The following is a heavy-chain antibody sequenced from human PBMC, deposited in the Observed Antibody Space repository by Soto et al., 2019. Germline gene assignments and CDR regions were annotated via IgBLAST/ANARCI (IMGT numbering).Heavy chain of an antibody. Sequence: EVQLLESGGGLVQPGGSLRLSCAASGFTFNNYAMTWGRQAPGKGLEWVSAISGGGDTTSYADSVKGRFTVSRDGSKNTLYLQMSSLRAEDTALYYCAKGRGGSGSLTPRVDFWGQGPLVTVSS. D-gene: IGHD3-10*01. CDR2: ISGGGDTT. J-gene: IGHJ4*02. V-gene: IGHV3-23*01. CDR1: GFTFNNYA. CDR3: AKGRGGSGSLTPRVDF.